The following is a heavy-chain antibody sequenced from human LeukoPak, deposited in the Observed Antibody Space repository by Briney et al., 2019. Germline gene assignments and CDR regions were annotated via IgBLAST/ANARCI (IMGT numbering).Heavy chain of an antibody. CDR1: GGSFSGYY. CDR3: ARRDRHYDYIWGSYRITSNWFDP. D-gene: IGHD3-16*02. CDR2: INHSGST. J-gene: IGHJ5*02. Sequence: SETLSLTCAVYGGSFSGYYWSWIRQPPGKGLEWIGEINHSGSTNYNPSLKSRVTISVDTSKNQFSLKLSSVTAADTAVYYCARRDRHYDYIWGSYRITSNWFDPWGQGTLVTVSS. V-gene: IGHV4-34*01.